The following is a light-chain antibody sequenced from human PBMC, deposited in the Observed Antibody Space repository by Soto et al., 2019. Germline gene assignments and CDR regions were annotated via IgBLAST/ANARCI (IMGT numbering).Light chain of an antibody. J-gene: IGKJ3*01. Sequence: EIVMTQSPGTLSLSPGETATLSCRASQSVSSNYVAWFHQKPGQAPRLLIYGASSRATGVPDRFSASGSGTDFTLTISRLEPEDCAVYYCQQYGRSPFTFGPGTKVDIK. V-gene: IGKV3-20*01. CDR2: GAS. CDR1: QSVSSNY. CDR3: QQYGRSPFT.